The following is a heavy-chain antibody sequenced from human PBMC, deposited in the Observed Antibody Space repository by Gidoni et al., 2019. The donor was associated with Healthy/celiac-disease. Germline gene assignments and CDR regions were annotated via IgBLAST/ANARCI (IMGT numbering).Heavy chain of an antibody. CDR3: ATVADRDY. CDR1: GFTFDDSA. J-gene: IGHJ4*02. D-gene: IGHD6-19*01. CDR2: ISWNSGSI. Sequence: EVQLVESGGGLVQPGRSLRLSCAASGFTFDDSAMHWVRQAPGKGLEWVSGISWNSGSIGYADSVKGRFTISRDNAKNSLYLQMNSLRAEDTALYYCATVADRDYWGQGTLVTVSS. V-gene: IGHV3-9*01.